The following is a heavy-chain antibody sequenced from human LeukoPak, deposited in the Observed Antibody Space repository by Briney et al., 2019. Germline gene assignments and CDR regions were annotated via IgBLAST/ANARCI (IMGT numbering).Heavy chain of an antibody. CDR3: ARGGYDILTGSLYYFDY. D-gene: IGHD3-9*01. V-gene: IGHV3-33*01. Sequence: GGSLRLSCAASGFTFSSYGMHWVRQAPGKGLEWVAVIWYDGSNKYYADSVKGRFTISRDNSKNTLYLQMKSLRAEDTAVYYCARGGYDILTGSLYYFDYWGQGTLVTVSS. CDR2: IWYDGSNK. CDR1: GFTFSSYG. J-gene: IGHJ4*02.